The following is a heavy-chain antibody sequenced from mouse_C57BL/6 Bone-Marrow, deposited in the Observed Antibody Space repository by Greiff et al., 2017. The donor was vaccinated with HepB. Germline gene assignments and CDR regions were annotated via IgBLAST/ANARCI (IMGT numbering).Heavy chain of an antibody. D-gene: IGHD1-1*01. CDR2: IHPNSGST. J-gene: IGHJ4*01. CDR3: ARPLYYYCSSYYAMDY. V-gene: IGHV1-64*01. Sequence: QVQLQQPGAELVKPGASVKLSCKASGYTFTSYWMHWVKQRPGQGLEWIGMIHPNSGSTNYNEKFKSKATLTVDKSSSTAYMQLSSLTSEDSAVYYCARPLYYYCSSYYAMDYGGQGTAVTVSS. CDR1: GYTFTSYW.